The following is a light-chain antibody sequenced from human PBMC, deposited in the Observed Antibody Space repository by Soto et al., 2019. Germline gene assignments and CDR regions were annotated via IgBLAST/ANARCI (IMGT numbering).Light chain of an antibody. J-gene: IGLJ3*02. CDR2: PNN. CDR1: SSNIGSNT. CDR3: VAWDDSLNGPV. Sequence: QAVLTQPPSASGTPGQRVTISCSGSSSNIGSNTVSWYQQLPGTAPKLLIYPNNQRPSGVPDRFSGSKSGTSASLAISGLQSEDEADYYCVAWDDSLNGPVFGGGTKLTVL. V-gene: IGLV1-44*01.